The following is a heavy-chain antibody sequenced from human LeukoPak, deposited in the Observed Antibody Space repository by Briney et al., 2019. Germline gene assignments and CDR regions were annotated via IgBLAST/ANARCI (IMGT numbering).Heavy chain of an antibody. J-gene: IGHJ4*02. V-gene: IGHV3-30*18. Sequence: GGSLRLSCAASGFTFSSYGMHWVRQAPGKGLEWVAVISYDGSNKYCADSVKGRFTISRDNSKNTLYLQMNSLRAEDTAVYYCAKGEDFDYWGQGTLVTVSS. CDR3: AKGEDFDY. CDR1: GFTFSSYG. D-gene: IGHD1-26*01. CDR2: ISYDGSNK.